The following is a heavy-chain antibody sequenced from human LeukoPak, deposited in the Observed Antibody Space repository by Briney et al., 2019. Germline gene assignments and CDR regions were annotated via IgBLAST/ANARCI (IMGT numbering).Heavy chain of an antibody. Sequence: VGSLRLSCAASGFTFSSYWMNWARQAPGKGLEWVASINHNGNVNYYVDSVKGRFTISRDNAKNSLYLQMSNLRAEDTAVYFCARGGGLDVWGQGATVTVSS. D-gene: IGHD3-16*01. CDR2: INHNGNVN. CDR3: ARGGGLDV. CDR1: GFTFSSYW. J-gene: IGHJ6*02. V-gene: IGHV3-7*03.